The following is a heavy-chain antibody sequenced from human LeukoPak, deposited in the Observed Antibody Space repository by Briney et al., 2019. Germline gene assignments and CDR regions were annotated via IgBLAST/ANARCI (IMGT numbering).Heavy chain of an antibody. V-gene: IGHV3-30*02. CDR3: AKGPENGSRSYYIY. Sequence: PGGSLRLSCAASGFTFRSSGMHWVRQAPGKGLEWVAFIRYDESNKYYVDSVKGRFTISRDNSKNTMYLQMNSLRTEDTAVYYCAKGPENGSRSYYIYWGQGTLVTVSS. J-gene: IGHJ4*02. CDR2: IRYDESNK. CDR1: GFTFRSSG. D-gene: IGHD3-10*01.